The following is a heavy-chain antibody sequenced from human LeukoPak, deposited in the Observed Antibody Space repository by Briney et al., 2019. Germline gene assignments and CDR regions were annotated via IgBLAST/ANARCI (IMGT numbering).Heavy chain of an antibody. CDR1: GGSISSYY. CDR2: IYYSGST. CDR3: ARTLAARRLYAFDI. Sequence: SETLSLTCTVSGGSISSYYWSWIRQPPGKGLEWIGYIYYSGSTNYNPSLKSRVTISVDTSKNQFSLKLSSVTAADTGVYYCARTLAARRLYAFDIWGQGTMVTVSS. J-gene: IGHJ3*02. V-gene: IGHV4-59*01. D-gene: IGHD6-25*01.